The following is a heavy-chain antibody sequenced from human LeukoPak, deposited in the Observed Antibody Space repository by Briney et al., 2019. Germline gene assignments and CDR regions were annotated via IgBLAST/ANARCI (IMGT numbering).Heavy chain of an antibody. CDR3: ATTPRPYSY. D-gene: IGHD1-26*01. CDR1: GFTFSNYG. CDR2: IGGGGST. Sequence: GGSLRLSCVASGFTFSNYGMSWVRQAPGRGLEWVSAIGGGGSTYYTDSVKGRFTTSRDNSKNTLYLQMNSLRAEDTAVYYCATTPRPYSYWGQGTLVTVSS. V-gene: IGHV3-23*01. J-gene: IGHJ4*02.